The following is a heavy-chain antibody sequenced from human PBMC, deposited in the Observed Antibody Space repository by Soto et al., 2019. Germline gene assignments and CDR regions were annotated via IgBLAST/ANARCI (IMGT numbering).Heavy chain of an antibody. CDR3: ASWLKGPDIGNYYYGMDV. J-gene: IGHJ6*02. CDR1: GGAFSDIA. CDR2: IMPIFRAP. V-gene: IGHV1-69*12. D-gene: IGHD2-15*01. Sequence: QVQLVQSGAEVKKPGSSVKVSCKASGGAFSDIAFSWVRQAPGQGLEWLGGIMPIFRAPDYAQKFQGRVTITADEFTRTAYMEMNSLRSEDTAVYYCASWLKGPDIGNYYYGMDVWGQGTTVTVS.